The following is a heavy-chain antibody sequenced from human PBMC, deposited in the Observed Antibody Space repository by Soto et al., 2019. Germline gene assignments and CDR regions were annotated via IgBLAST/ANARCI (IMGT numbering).Heavy chain of an antibody. V-gene: IGHV4-38-2*01. CDR3: ARLAEAYYYDSSGYYYYFDY. J-gene: IGHJ4*02. CDR2: IYHSGST. Sequence: TLSITCVVSGYSISTGFNWGWIRRPPGKGLEWIGSIYHSGSTYYSPSLKSRVTLSVDTSKNQFSLKLSSVTAADTAVYYCARLAEAYYYDSSGYYYYFDYWGQGILVTVSS. CDR1: GYSISTGFN. D-gene: IGHD3-22*01.